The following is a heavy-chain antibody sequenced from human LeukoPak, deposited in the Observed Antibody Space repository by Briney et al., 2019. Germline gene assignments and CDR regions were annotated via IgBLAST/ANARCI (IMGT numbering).Heavy chain of an antibody. CDR1: GFSFISYG. CDR2: ISDDGRSK. CDR3: AKRPTDYGDYDY. J-gene: IGHJ4*02. V-gene: IGHV3-30*18. Sequence: GGSLRLSCAASGFSFISYGMHWVRQAPDKGLEWVGVISDDGRSKDYADSVKGRFTISRDNSKDTLYLQMNSLRDEDTAVYYCAKRPTDYGDYDYWGQGTLVTVSS. D-gene: IGHD4-17*01.